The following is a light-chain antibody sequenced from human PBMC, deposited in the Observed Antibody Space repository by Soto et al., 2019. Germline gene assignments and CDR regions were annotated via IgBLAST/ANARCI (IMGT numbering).Light chain of an antibody. J-gene: IGKJ1*01. Sequence: DIQMTQSPSTLSASVGNRVTITCRASQSISSWLAWYQQKPGKAPRLLIYKASSLQSGLPSRFSGSGSGKEFTLTISSLQPGDFATYYSQHYSSYSTFGQGTKVDIK. CDR1: QSISSW. CDR2: KAS. CDR3: QHYSSYST. V-gene: IGKV1-5*03.